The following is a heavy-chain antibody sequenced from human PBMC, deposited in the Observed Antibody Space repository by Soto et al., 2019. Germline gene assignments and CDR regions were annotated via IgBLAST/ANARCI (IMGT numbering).Heavy chain of an antibody. CDR2: IIPILGIA. CDR3: ARDGSYSSDSGNLFDY. CDR1: GGTFSSYT. Sequence: ASVKVSCKASGGTFSSYTISWVRQAPGQGLEWMGRIIPILGIANYAQKFQGRVTITADKSTSTAYMELSSLRSEDTAVYYCARDGSYSSDSGNLFDYWGQGTLVTVSS. D-gene: IGHD6-19*01. J-gene: IGHJ4*02. V-gene: IGHV1-69*04.